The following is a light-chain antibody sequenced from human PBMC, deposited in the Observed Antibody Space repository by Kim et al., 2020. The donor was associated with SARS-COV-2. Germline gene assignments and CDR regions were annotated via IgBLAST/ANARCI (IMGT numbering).Light chain of an antibody. CDR2: AAS. CDR1: QSISFY. V-gene: IGKV1-39*01. CDR3: QQNYITPWT. Sequence: ASVGDRVTITCRASQSISFYLNWYQQKPGRAPNLLIYAASSLQRGVKSNFSGSGSGTDFTLSISSLQPEDFATYYCQQNYITPWTFGQGTKVDIK. J-gene: IGKJ1*01.